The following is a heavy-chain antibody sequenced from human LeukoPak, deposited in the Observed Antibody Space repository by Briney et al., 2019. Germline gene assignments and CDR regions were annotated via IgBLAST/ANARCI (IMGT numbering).Heavy chain of an antibody. Sequence: GGSLRLSCAASGFTFSDYYMTWIRQAPGKGLEWVSHISSSGSTIYYADSVKGRFTMSRDNAKNSLYLEMNSLRAEDTAVYYCARGTSGYTYGYDYWGQGTLVTVSS. J-gene: IGHJ4*02. CDR1: GFTFSDYY. D-gene: IGHD5-18*01. CDR2: ISSSGSTI. CDR3: ARGTSGYTYGYDY. V-gene: IGHV3-11*04.